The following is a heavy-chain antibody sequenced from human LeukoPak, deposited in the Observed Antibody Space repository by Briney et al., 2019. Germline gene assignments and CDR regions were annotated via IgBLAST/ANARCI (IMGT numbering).Heavy chain of an antibody. CDR3: ARKTPYYDSSDWAFDI. Sequence: SETLSLTCTVSGGSISSGDYYWSWIRQPPGKGLEWIGYIYYSGSTYYNPSLKSRVTISVDTSKNQFSLKLSSVTAADTAVYCCARKTPYYDSSDWAFDIWGQGTMVTVSS. D-gene: IGHD3-22*01. V-gene: IGHV4-30-4*01. J-gene: IGHJ3*02. CDR2: IYYSGST. CDR1: GGSISSGDYY.